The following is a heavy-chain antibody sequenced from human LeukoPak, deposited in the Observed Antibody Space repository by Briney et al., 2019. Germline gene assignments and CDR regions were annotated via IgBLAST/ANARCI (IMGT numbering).Heavy chain of an antibody. D-gene: IGHD3-22*01. CDR2: IYYTGTT. CDR1: GGSISGYF. Sequence: SETLSLTCTVSGGSISGYFWSWIRQSPGKGLEWIGYIYYTGTTYYSPSLRSRVTISVDKSKNQFSLKLSSVTAADTAVYYCARGYYDSSGYYYSDNWGQGTLVTVSS. CDR3: ARGYYDSSGYYYSDN. V-gene: IGHV4-59*12. J-gene: IGHJ4*02.